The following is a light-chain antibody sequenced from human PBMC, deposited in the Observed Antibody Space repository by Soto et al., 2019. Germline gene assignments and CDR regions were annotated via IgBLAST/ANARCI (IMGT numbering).Light chain of an antibody. CDR1: QSISSY. Sequence: DIQMTQSPSSLSASVGDRVTITCRASQSISSYLNWYQQKPGKAPKLLIYAASSLQSGVPSRLSCSRWCRDFTLAISSLQPEDFATYYCQHSYGTQLTLGGRTKVDIK. J-gene: IGKJ4*01. CDR3: QHSYGTQLT. CDR2: AAS. V-gene: IGKV1-39*01.